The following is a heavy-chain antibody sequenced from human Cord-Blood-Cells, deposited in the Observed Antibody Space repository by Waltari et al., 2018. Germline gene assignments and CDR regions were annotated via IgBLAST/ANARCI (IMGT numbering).Heavy chain of an antibody. CDR3: ARHEGMWFDP. D-gene: IGHD3-10*01. J-gene: IGHJ5*02. Sequence: QLQLQESGPGPVKPSETLTLTCTVSGGSISSSSYYWGWIRQPPGKGLEWIGSIYYSGSTYYNPSLKSRVTISVDTSKNQFSLKLSSVTAADTAVYYCARHEGMWFDPWGQGTLVTVSS. V-gene: IGHV4-39*01. CDR2: IYYSGST. CDR1: GGSISSSSYY.